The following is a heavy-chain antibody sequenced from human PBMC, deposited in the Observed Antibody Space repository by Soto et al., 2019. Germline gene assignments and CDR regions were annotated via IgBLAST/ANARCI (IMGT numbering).Heavy chain of an antibody. J-gene: IGHJ4*02. Sequence: SETLSLTCTVSGGSISSSSYYLGWIRQPPGKGLEWIGSIYYSGSTYYNPSLKSRVTISVDTSKNQFSLKLTSVTAADTAVYYCARDKITGLFDYWGQGTLVTV. V-gene: IGHV4-39*02. CDR2: IYYSGST. D-gene: IGHD2-8*02. CDR3: ARDKITGLFDY. CDR1: GGSISSSSYY.